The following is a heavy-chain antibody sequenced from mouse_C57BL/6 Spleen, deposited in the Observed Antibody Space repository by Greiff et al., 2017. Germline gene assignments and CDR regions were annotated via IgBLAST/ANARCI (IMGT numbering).Heavy chain of an antibody. CDR3: ARSGSSRYYAMDY. D-gene: IGHD1-1*01. CDR1: GYTFTDYN. Sequence: EVQLQQSGPELVKPGASVKISCKASGYTFTDYNMDWVKQSHGKSLEWIGDINPNNGGTIYNQKFKGKATLTVDKSSSTAYMELRSLTSEDTAVYYCARSGSSRYYAMDYWGQGTSVTVSS. CDR2: INPNNGGT. J-gene: IGHJ4*01. V-gene: IGHV1-18*01.